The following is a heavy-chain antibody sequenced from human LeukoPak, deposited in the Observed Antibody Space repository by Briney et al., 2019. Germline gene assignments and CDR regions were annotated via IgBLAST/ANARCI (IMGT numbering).Heavy chain of an antibody. J-gene: IGHJ4*02. Sequence: GGSLRLSCTASGFSFSTYSMNWVRQAPGKGLEWVSYIIGSSSNIYYADSVKGRFTISRDNAKNSLYLQMDSLRAEDTAVYYCATDSPETAAFDYWGQGTLVTVSS. D-gene: IGHD1-1*01. CDR1: GFSFSTYS. V-gene: IGHV3-48*04. CDR3: ATDSPETAAFDY. CDR2: IIGSSSNI.